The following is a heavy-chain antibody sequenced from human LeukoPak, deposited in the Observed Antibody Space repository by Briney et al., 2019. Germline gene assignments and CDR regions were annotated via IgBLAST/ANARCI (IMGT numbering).Heavy chain of an antibody. D-gene: IGHD2-15*01. Sequence: PSETLSLTCAVSDDSISSTNWWHWVRQPPGKGLEWIGSIYYSGSTYYNPSLKSRVTISVDTSKNQFSLKLSSVTAADTAVYYCARHGRYCSSGSCYLDIWGQGTMVTVSS. CDR3: ARHGRYCSSGSCYLDI. CDR1: DDSISSTNW. J-gene: IGHJ3*02. CDR2: IYYSGST. V-gene: IGHV4-39*01.